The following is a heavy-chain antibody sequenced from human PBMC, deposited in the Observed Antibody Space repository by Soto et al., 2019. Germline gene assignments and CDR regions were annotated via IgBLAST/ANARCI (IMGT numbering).Heavy chain of an antibody. J-gene: IGHJ3*01. CDR1: GGTFSSYV. CDR2: ITPIFNKA. D-gene: IGHD5-18*01. CDR3: ARFLRIQLWKKAFDL. V-gene: IGHV1-69*01. Sequence: QGQLVQSGAEVKKPGSSVKVSCKAAGGTFSSYVVSWVRQAPGQGLEWMGGITPIFNKANYAQKFQGRVTITANDSTSTACMELSSLRSEDTAAYFCARFLRIQLWKKAFDLWGQGTRVTVSS.